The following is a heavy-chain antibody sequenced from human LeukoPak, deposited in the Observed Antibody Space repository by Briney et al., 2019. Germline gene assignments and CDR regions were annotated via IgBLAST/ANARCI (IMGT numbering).Heavy chain of an antibody. CDR3: ARLGYDILTGYEFGIDC. Sequence: GESLKISCKGSGYSFTSYWIGWVRQMPGKGLEWMGIIYPGDSDTRYSPSFQGQVTISADKFISTAYLQWSSLKASDTAMYYCARLGYDILTGYEFGIDCWGQGTLVTVSS. V-gene: IGHV5-51*01. D-gene: IGHD3-9*01. CDR1: GYSFTSYW. CDR2: IYPGDSDT. J-gene: IGHJ4*02.